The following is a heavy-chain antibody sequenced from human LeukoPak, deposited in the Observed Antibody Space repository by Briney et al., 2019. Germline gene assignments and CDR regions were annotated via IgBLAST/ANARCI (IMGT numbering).Heavy chain of an antibody. CDR2: ISYDGSNK. V-gene: IGHV3-30*03. J-gene: IGHJ4*02. CDR1: GFTFSSYG. Sequence: GGSLRLSCAASGFTFSSYGMHWVRQAPGKGLEWVAVISYDGSNKYYADSVKGRFTISRDNSKNTLYLQMNSLRAEDTAVYYCARGPPFWSGLEGSFGYFDYWGQGTLVTVSS. D-gene: IGHD3-3*01. CDR3: ARGPPFWSGLEGSFGYFDY.